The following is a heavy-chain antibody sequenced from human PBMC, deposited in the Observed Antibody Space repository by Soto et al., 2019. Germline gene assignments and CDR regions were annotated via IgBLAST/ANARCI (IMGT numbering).Heavy chain of an antibody. D-gene: IGHD4-17*01. V-gene: IGHV3-21*01. J-gene: IGHJ6*03. Sequence: GGSLRLSCAASGFTFSSYSMNWVRQAPGKGLEWVSSISSSSSYIYYADSVKGRFTISRDNAKNSLYLQMNSLRAEDTAVYYCARDMTTVTYYYYYMDVWGKGTTVTVSS. CDR3: ARDMTTVTYYYYYMDV. CDR1: GFTFSSYS. CDR2: ISSSSSYI.